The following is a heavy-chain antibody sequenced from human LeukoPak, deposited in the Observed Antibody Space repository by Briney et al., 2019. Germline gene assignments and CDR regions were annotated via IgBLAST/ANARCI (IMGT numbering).Heavy chain of an antibody. CDR2: IYYSGST. J-gene: IGHJ3*02. V-gene: IGHV4-59*01. Sequence: SETLSLTCTVSGGSISSYYWSWIRQPPGKGLEWIGYIYYSGSTNYNPSLKSRVTISLDTSKNQFSLKLSSVTAADTAVYYCARELRSYAFEIWGQGTMVTVSS. D-gene: IGHD2-21*01. CDR3: ARELRSYAFEI. CDR1: GGSISSYY.